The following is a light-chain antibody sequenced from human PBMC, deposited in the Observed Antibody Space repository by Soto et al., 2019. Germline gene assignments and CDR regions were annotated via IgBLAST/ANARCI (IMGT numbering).Light chain of an antibody. CDR3: ASYAGSNNSV. Sequence: SVLTQPPSASGSPGQSVTISCTGTSSDVGGYNHVSWYQQNPGKAPKLMIYDVSKRLSGVPDRFSGSKSGNTASLTISGLQAEDEADYYCASYAGSNNSVFGTGTKVTVL. CDR1: SSDVGGYNH. CDR2: DVS. V-gene: IGLV2-8*01. J-gene: IGLJ1*01.